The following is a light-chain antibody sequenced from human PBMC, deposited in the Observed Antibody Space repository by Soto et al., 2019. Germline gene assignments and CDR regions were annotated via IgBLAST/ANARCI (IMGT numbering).Light chain of an antibody. CDR1: QSVSIW. CDR3: QQYNSWWT. CDR2: KAS. Sequence: DIQMTQSPSTLSASVGDRVTITCRASQSVSIWLAWYQQKPGKAPKLLIYKASSLESGVPLRFSGSGSGTEFTLTISSLQSDDFATYYCQQYNSWWTFGQGTKLEIK. V-gene: IGKV1-5*03. J-gene: IGKJ2*02.